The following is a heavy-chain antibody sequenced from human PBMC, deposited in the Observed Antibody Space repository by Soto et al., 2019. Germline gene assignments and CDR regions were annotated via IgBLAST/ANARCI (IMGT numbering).Heavy chain of an antibody. Sequence: ASVKVSCKASGYTFSNYGITWVRQAPGQGLEWMGWVSAYNRNTNYAQKFEDRVTMTTDTSTSTAYMELRSLRSDDTAVYYCARDKGNSDFDYWGQGTLVTVSS. J-gene: IGHJ4*02. D-gene: IGHD4-4*01. CDR2: VSAYNRNT. V-gene: IGHV1-18*04. CDR1: GYTFSNYG. CDR3: ARDKGNSDFDY.